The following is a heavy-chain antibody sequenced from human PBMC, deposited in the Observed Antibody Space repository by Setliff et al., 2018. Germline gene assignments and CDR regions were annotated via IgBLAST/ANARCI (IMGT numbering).Heavy chain of an antibody. CDR2: TYRDGST. CDR1: GFTVNTNH. Sequence: GVLRLSCAASGFTVNTNHMTWVRQAPGKGLEWVSITYRDGSTYYAESVKGRFTLSRDSTKNTLSLQMNSLRVEDTAFYYCGTNSDSMHYIDFWGQGTLVTVSS. V-gene: IGHV3-66*01. CDR3: GTNSDSMHYIDF. D-gene: IGHD2-8*01. J-gene: IGHJ4*02.